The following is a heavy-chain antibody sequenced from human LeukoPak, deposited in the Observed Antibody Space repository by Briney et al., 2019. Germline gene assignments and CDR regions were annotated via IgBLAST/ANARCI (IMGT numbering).Heavy chain of an antibody. V-gene: IGHV4-34*01. Sequence: KTSETLSLTCAVYGGSFSGYYWSWIRQPPGKGLEWIGEINHSGSTNYNPSLKSRVTISVDTSKNQFSLKLSPVTAADTAVYYCARGVPAGINWFDPWGQGTLVTVSS. CDR3: ARGVPAGINWFDP. D-gene: IGHD2-2*01. CDR1: GGSFSGYY. CDR2: INHSGST. J-gene: IGHJ5*02.